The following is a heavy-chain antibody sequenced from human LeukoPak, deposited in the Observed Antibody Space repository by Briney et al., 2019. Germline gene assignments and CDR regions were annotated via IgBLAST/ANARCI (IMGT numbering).Heavy chain of an antibody. CDR1: GFSVTNNY. CDR2: FYVGGAT. V-gene: IGHV3-53*01. D-gene: IGHD5-24*01. Sequence: GGSLRLSCAVSGFSVTNNYMSWVRQAPGKGLEWVSVFYVGGATYYADSVKGRFTISRDNSENTLYLQMKSLRAEDTAVYYCARGDGYNFFVYWGQGTLVTVSS. CDR3: ARGDGYNFFVY. J-gene: IGHJ4*02.